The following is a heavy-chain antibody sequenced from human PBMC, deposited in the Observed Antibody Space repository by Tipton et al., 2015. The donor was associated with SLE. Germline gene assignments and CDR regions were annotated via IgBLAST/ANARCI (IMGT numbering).Heavy chain of an antibody. D-gene: IGHD1-1*01. Sequence: LRLSCTVSLYSIGSGFYWDWVRQAPGKGLEWVATMHHDGSTYYNPSLRSRVAVSMDTSRNQFSLRLKSVTDSDTAVDYCATGHFDFWGQGRLVTVSS. CDR1: LYSIGSGFY. CDR2: MHHDGST. J-gene: IGHJ5*01. V-gene: IGHV4-38-2*02. CDR3: ATGHFDF.